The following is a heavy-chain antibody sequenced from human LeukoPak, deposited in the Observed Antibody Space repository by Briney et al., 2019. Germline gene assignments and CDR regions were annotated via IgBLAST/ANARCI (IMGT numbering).Heavy chain of an antibody. Sequence: ASVKVSCKASGYTFTSYGISWVRQAPGQGLEWMGWINPNSGGTNYAQKFQGRVTMTRDTSISTAYMELSRLRSDDTAVYYCARFRIAAAVNFDYWGQGTLVTVSS. CDR1: GYTFTSYG. D-gene: IGHD6-13*01. V-gene: IGHV1-2*02. J-gene: IGHJ4*02. CDR3: ARFRIAAAVNFDY. CDR2: INPNSGGT.